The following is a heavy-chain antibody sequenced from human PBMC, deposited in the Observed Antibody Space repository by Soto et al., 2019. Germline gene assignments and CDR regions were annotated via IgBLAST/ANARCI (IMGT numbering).Heavy chain of an antibody. CDR2: IITILGIA. Sequence: QVQLVQSGAEVKKPGSSVKVSCKASGGTFSSYTISWVRQAPGQGLEWMGRIITILGIANYAQKFQGRVTITADKSTSTAYMELSSLRSEDTAVYYCAREIYCSGGSCRDYWGQGTLVTVSS. V-gene: IGHV1-69*08. J-gene: IGHJ4*02. CDR1: GGTFSSYT. CDR3: AREIYCSGGSCRDY. D-gene: IGHD2-15*01.